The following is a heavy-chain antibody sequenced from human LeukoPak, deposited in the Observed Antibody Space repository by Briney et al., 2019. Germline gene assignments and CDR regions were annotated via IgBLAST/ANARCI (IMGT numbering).Heavy chain of an antibody. CDR2: ISSSSSYI. J-gene: IGHJ4*02. Sequence: GGSLRLSCAASGFTFSSYSMNWVRQAPGKGLEWVSSISSSSSYIYYADSVKGRFTISRDNAKNSLYLQMNSLGAEDTAVYYCARSRGSSWYFDYWGQGTLVTVSS. D-gene: IGHD6-13*01. V-gene: IGHV3-21*01. CDR3: ARSRGSSWYFDY. CDR1: GFTFSSYS.